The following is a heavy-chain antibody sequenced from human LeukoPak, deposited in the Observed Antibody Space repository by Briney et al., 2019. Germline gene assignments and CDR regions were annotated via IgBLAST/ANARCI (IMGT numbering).Heavy chain of an antibody. D-gene: IGHD3-16*01. Sequence: ASVKVSCKASGYTFSNHGIGWVRQAPGQGLEWVGWISAHTGNTNYAQKVQGRVTMTTDTSTSTAYMELRSLTPDDTAVYYCARAEGDYDPLNWIDPWGQGTLVIVPS. CDR1: GYTFSNHG. V-gene: IGHV1-18*01. CDR3: ARAEGDYDPLNWIDP. J-gene: IGHJ5*02. CDR2: ISAHTGNT.